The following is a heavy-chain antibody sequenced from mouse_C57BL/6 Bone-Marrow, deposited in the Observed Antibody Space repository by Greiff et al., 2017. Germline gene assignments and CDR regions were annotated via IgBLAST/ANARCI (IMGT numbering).Heavy chain of an antibody. CDR2: ILPGSGST. CDR1: GYTFTGYW. J-gene: IGHJ4*01. CDR3: ATETAQSPYAMDY. D-gene: IGHD3-2*02. Sequence: QVQLQQSGAELMKPGASVKLSCKATGYTFTGYWIEWVKQRPGHGLEWIGEILPGSGSTNYNEKFKGKATFTAYTSSNTAYMQLSSLTTEDSAIYYCATETAQSPYAMDYWGQGTSVTVSS. V-gene: IGHV1-9*01.